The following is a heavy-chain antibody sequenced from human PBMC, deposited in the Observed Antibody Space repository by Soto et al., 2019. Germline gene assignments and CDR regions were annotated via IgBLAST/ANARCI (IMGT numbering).Heavy chain of an antibody. CDR3: ARGTRSASRSTVTTLGY. Sequence: XSGKVSCKATGYPFTSYDINWGRLATGQGLEWMGWMNPNSGNTGYAQKFQGRVTMTRNTSISTAYMELSSLRSEDTAVYYCARGTRSASRSTVTTLGYWGQGTLVTVSS. D-gene: IGHD4-4*01. CDR1: GYPFTSYD. V-gene: IGHV1-8*01. J-gene: IGHJ4*02. CDR2: MNPNSGNT.